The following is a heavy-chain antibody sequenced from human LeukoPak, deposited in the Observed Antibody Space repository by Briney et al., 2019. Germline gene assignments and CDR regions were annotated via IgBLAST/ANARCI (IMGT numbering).Heavy chain of an antibody. Sequence: GGSLRLSCAASGFTVNSNYMSWVRQAPGKGLEWVSVIYSGGSTYYTDSVKGRFTISRDNSKNTLYLQMNSLRAEDTAVYYCAGDRGSWVASDYSYYMDVWGKGTTVTVSS. D-gene: IGHD2-2*01. CDR3: AGDRGSWVASDYSYYMDV. J-gene: IGHJ6*03. CDR2: IYSGGST. V-gene: IGHV3-53*01. CDR1: GFTVNSNY.